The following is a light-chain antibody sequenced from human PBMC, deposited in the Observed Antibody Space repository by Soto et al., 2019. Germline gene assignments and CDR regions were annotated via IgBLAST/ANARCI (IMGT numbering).Light chain of an antibody. J-gene: IGKJ2*01. CDR1: QSISSW. Sequence: DIPMTQSPSTLSASVGDRVTITCRASQSISSWLAWYQQKPGKAPKLLIYKASILGSGVPSRFSGSGSGTEFTLTISSLQAEDFAIYYRQQYNSHSSYTFGQGTKLEIK. CDR2: KAS. CDR3: QQYNSHSSYT. V-gene: IGKV1-5*03.